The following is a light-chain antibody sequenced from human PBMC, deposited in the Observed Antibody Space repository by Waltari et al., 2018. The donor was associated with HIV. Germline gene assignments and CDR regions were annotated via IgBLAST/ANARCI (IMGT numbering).Light chain of an antibody. Sequence: QSALPQPPSASGTPGPRVTITCSGSSSHSGSNYVYWSQQPPGTAPQLLIYRNNKRPSRVPDRFSGSKSGTSASLAISGLRSEDEADYYCAAWDDSLSGGVFGGGTKLTVL. V-gene: IGLV1-47*01. J-gene: IGLJ3*02. CDR3: AAWDDSLSGGV. CDR2: RNN. CDR1: SSHSGSNY.